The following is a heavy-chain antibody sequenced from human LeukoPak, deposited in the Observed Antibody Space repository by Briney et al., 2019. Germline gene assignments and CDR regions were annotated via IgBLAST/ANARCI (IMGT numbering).Heavy chain of an antibody. V-gene: IGHV3-74*01. CDR3: ARGGDGYVNWFDP. CDR2: IKGDGSST. D-gene: IGHD5-24*01. CDR1: GFTFSNYW. Sequence: GGSLRLSCAASGFTFSNYWMHWVRQTPGEGLVCVSLIKGDGSSTTYADSVKGRFTISRDNAKNTVYLQMNSLRAEDTAVYYCARGGDGYVNWFDPWGQGTLVSVSS. J-gene: IGHJ5*02.